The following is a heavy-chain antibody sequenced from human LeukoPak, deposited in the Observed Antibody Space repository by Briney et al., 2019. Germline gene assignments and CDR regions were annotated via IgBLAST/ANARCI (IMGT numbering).Heavy chain of an antibody. D-gene: IGHD2-15*01. CDR1: GGSISSGGYY. CDR3: ASAAPMIHAFDI. Sequence: SETLSLTCTVSGGSISSGGYYWSWIRQHPGKGLEWIGYLYYSGSTYYNPSLKSRVTISVDTSKNQFSLKLSSVTAADTAVYYCASAAPMIHAFDIWGQGTMVTVSS. V-gene: IGHV4-31*03. J-gene: IGHJ3*02. CDR2: LYYSGST.